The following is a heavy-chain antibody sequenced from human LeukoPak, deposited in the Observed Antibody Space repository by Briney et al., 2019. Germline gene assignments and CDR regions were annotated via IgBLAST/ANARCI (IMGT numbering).Heavy chain of an antibody. CDR3: ATDSFSISSISLPGADAFDI. CDR1: GFTFSNYW. V-gene: IGHV3-7*01. J-gene: IGHJ3*02. D-gene: IGHD3-3*02. CDR2: INEDGSAK. Sequence: GGSLRLSCGASGFTFSNYWMTGVRQAPGKGLEGVANINEDGSAKYYVGSVKGRFTISRDNANNSLYLQMNSLRVDDTAVYYCATDSFSISSISLPGADAFDIWGQGTMVTVSS.